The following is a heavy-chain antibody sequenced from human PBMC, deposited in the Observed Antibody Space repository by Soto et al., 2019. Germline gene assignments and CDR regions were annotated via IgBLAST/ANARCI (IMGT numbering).Heavy chain of an antibody. CDR2: IKQEGSEK. CDR3: ARDAPLYGSGGTCYWGFDY. CDR1: GFTFTSYW. J-gene: IGHJ4*02. V-gene: IGHV3-7*01. D-gene: IGHD2-15*01. Sequence: EVQLVESGGGLVQPGGSLRLACAASGFTFTSYWMSWVRQAPGKGLEWVANIKQEGSEKYYVDSMKVRFTISSDNSENSLYLQMNSLRAEDTAVYYCARDAPLYGSGGTCYWGFDYWGQGTLVTVSS.